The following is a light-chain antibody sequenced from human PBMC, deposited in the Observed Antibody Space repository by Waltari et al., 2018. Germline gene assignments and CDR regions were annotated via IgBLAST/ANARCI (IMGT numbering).Light chain of an antibody. V-gene: IGLV2-11*01. CDR3: CSYAGSYTHVV. J-gene: IGLJ2*01. CDR1: SRDVGGYDY. Sequence: QSALTQPRSLSGSPGQSVTISCTGTSRDVGGYDYVSWYQHHPGKAPKLRICDVTTRPSGVPDRFSGSKSGNTASLTISGLQAEDEADYYCCSYAGSYTHVVFGGGTKLTVL. CDR2: DVT.